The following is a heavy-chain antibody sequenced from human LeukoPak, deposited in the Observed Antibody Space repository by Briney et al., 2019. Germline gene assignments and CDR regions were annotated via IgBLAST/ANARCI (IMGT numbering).Heavy chain of an antibody. CDR2: IYYSGGT. CDR1: GDSVTSGNYF. V-gene: IGHV4-61*03. CDR3: ARAQHIGGWYYFDC. J-gene: IGHJ4*02. Sequence: KSSETLSLTCTVSGDSVTSGNYFWTWIRQPPGKGLEWIGYIYYSGGTIYNPSLKSRLTISVDTSKNHFSLMLTSVTAADTAVYYCARAQHIGGWYYFDCWGQGTLVTVSS. D-gene: IGHD2-21*01.